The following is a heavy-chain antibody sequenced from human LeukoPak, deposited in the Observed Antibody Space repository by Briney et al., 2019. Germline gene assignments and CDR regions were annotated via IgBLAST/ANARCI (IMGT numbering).Heavy chain of an antibody. CDR1: GGSFSGYY. CDR2: IHYSGST. CDR3: ARDGVAGGFDY. D-gene: IGHD6-19*01. J-gene: IGHJ4*02. Sequence: SETLSLTCGVYGGSFSGYYWSWIRQAPGKGLEWIGYIHYSGSTNHNSSLKSRVTISVDTSKNQYSLKLSSVTAADTAVYYCARDGVAGGFDYWGQGTLVTVSS. V-gene: IGHV4-34*11.